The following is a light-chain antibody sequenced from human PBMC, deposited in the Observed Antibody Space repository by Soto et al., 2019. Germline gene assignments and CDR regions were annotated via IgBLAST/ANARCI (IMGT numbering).Light chain of an antibody. CDR1: SSNIGRNT. Sequence: QSVLTQPPSASGTPGQRVTISCSGSSSNIGRNTVNWYQQLPGTAPKLLIYGNNQRPSGVPDRFSGSKSGTSASLAISGLQSEDEADYYCAPWDDSLNGPVFGGGTQLTVL. CDR2: GNN. J-gene: IGLJ7*01. V-gene: IGLV1-44*01. CDR3: APWDDSLNGPV.